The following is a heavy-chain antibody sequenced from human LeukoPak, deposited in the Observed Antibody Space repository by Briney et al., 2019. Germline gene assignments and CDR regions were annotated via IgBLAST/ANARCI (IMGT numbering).Heavy chain of an antibody. CDR3: ARGLGPGPYYYDSSGYYFDI. D-gene: IGHD3-22*01. CDR2: IYSGGST. CDR1: GFTVSSNY. V-gene: IGHV3-66*01. Sequence: GRSLRLSCAASGFTVSSNYMSWVRQAPGKGLEWVSVIYSGGSTYYADSVKGRFTISRDNSKNTLYLQMNSLRAEDTVVYYCARGLGPGPYYYDSSGYYFDIWGQGTMVTVSS. J-gene: IGHJ3*02.